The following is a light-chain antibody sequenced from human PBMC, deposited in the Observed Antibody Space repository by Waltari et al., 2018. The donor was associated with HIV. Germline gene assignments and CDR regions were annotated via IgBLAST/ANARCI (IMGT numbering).Light chain of an antibody. J-gene: IGKJ4*01. CDR3: QQVNRSPLT. CDR1: QGINHF. Sequence: DIQLTQSPSFLSASVGDRSTITCRASQGINHFLAWYQQKPGKAPKLLIYSTSTLYSGVPSRFSGSGSGTEFTLTISSLQPEDFATYYCQQVNRSPLTFGGGTKVEIK. CDR2: STS. V-gene: IGKV1-9*01.